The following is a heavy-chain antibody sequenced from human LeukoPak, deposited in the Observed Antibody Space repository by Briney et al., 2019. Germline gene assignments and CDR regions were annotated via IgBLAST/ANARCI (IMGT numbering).Heavy chain of an antibody. CDR1: GGTFSSYA. CDR3: ASSLEYYYDSSGYLISVFDY. Sequence: GASVKVSCKASGGTFSSYATSWVRQAPGQGLEWMGGIIPIFGTANYAQKFQGRVTITADESTSTAYMELSSLRSEDTAVYYCASSLEYYYDSSGYLISVFDYWGQGTLVTVSS. V-gene: IGHV1-69*13. J-gene: IGHJ4*02. CDR2: IIPIFGTA. D-gene: IGHD3-22*01.